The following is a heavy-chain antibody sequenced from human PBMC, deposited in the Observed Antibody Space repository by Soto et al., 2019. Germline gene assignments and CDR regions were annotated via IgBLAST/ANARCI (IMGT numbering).Heavy chain of an antibody. CDR1: GFTFSSYA. CDR3: AKPALWFGELLYFDY. V-gene: IGHV3-64*01. D-gene: IGHD3-10*01. J-gene: IGHJ4*02. Sequence: GGSLRLSCAASGFTFSSYAMHWVRQAPGKGLEYVSAITYNGSSKYYANSVKGRFTISRDNSKNTLYLQMNSLRAEDTAVYYCAKPALWFGELLYFDYWGQGTLVTVSS. CDR2: ITYNGSSK.